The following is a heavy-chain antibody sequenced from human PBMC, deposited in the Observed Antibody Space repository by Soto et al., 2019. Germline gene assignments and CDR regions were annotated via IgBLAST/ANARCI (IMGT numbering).Heavy chain of an antibody. J-gene: IGHJ5*02. CDR1: GGTFSSYA. Sequence: QVQLVQSGAEVKKPGSSVKVSCKASGGTFSSYAISWVRQAPGKGLEWMGGIIPIFGTANYAQKFQGRVTITADEPTSTAHMELSSLRSEDTAVYYCARVRITFGGVITYNWFDPWGQGTLVTVSS. CDR3: ARVRITFGGVITYNWFDP. CDR2: IIPIFGTA. V-gene: IGHV1-69*01. D-gene: IGHD3-16*02.